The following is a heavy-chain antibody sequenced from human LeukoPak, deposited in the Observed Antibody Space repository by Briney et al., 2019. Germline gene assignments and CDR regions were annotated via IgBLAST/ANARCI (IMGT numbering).Heavy chain of an antibody. Sequence: SETLSLTCAVYGGSFSGYYWSWIRQPPGKGLEWIGEINHSGSTNYNPSLKSRVTISVDTSKNQFSLKLSSVTAADTAVYYCAKRGGYSYGYSGWGQGTLVTVSS. CDR2: INHSGST. CDR3: AKRGGYSYGYSG. D-gene: IGHD5-18*01. CDR1: GGSFSGYY. V-gene: IGHV4-34*01. J-gene: IGHJ4*02.